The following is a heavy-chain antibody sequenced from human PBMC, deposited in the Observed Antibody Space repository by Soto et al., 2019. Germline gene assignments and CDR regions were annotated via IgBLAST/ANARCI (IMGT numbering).Heavy chain of an antibody. CDR3: ARHEIGGGDYFDY. D-gene: IGHD2-15*01. CDR2: IYNSGST. V-gene: IGHV4-59*08. Sequence: QVQLQESGPGLVKPSETLSLTCTVSGGSISSYYWSWIRQPPGKGLEWIGYIYNSGSTNYNHSLKGRVTISVDSSKNQCSLKLNSVTAADTAVYYCARHEIGGGDYFDYWGQGTLVTVSS. J-gene: IGHJ4*02. CDR1: GGSISSYY.